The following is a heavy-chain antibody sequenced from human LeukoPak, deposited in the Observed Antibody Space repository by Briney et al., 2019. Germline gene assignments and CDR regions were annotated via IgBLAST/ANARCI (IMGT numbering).Heavy chain of an antibody. V-gene: IGHV3-9*01. Sequence: GGSLRLSCAASGFTFDDYAMHWVRQAPGKGLEWVSGISWNSGSIGYADSVRGRFTISRDNAKNSLYLQMNSLRAEDTALYYCAKGRQQLVRLDWFDPWGQGTLVTVSS. CDR1: GFTFDDYA. CDR3: AKGRQQLVRLDWFDP. J-gene: IGHJ5*02. D-gene: IGHD6-13*01. CDR2: ISWNSGSI.